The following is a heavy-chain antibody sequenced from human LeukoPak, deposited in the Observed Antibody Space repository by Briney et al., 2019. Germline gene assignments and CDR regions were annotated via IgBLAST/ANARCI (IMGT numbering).Heavy chain of an antibody. CDR2: ISISGSTI. D-gene: IGHD2-2*01. J-gene: IGHJ4*02. CDR3: AREHQYYFDS. CDR1: GSTFSSYE. V-gene: IGHV3-48*03. Sequence: GGSLRLSCAASGSTFSSYERNWVRQPPGKGLEWVSYISISGSTIYYADSVKGRFTISRDNSKNTLYLQMNSLRAEDTAVYYCAREHQYYFDSWGQGTLVTVSS.